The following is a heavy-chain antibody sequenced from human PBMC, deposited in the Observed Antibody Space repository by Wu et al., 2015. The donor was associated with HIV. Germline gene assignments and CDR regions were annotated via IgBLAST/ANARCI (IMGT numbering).Heavy chain of an antibody. D-gene: IGHD1-26*01. Sequence: QAHLVQSGAEVKKPGASVKVSCKASGYTFTNYYIHWVRQAPGQGLEWMGWINPNSGGTNYAQKFQGRVTMTRDTSISTAYMDLSSLRSDDTAVYYCARGASWGFVDSWGQGTLVTVFS. CDR1: GYTFTNYY. V-gene: IGHV1-2*02. CDR2: INPNSGGT. J-gene: IGHJ4*02. CDR3: ARGASWGFVDS.